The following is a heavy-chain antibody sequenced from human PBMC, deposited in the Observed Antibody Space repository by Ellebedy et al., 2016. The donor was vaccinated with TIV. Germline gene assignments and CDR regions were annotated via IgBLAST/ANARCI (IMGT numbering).Heavy chain of an antibody. CDR1: GYSISSGYY. J-gene: IGHJ4*02. D-gene: IGHD2-8*01. CDR3: ARYYCSNGVCYHFDY. Sequence: SETLSLTCTVSGYSISSGYYWGWIRQPPGKGLEWIGSIYHSGSTYYNPSLKSRVTISVDTSKNQFSLKLSSVTAADTAVYYCARYYCSNGVCYHFDYWGRGTLVTVSS. V-gene: IGHV4-38-2*02. CDR2: IYHSGST.